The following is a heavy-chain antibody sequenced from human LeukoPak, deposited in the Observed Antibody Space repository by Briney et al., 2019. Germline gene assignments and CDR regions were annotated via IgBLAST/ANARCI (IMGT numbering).Heavy chain of an antibody. J-gene: IGHJ4*02. CDR1: GYTFTGYY. CDR3: ARDGIAVAGRGMNY. V-gene: IGHV1-2*02. D-gene: IGHD6-19*01. CDR2: INPNSGGT. Sequence: ASVKVSCKASGYTFTGYYMHWVRQAPGQGLEWMGWINPNSGGTNYAQKFQGRVTMTRDTSISTAYMELSRLRSDDTAVYYCARDGIAVAGRGMNYWGQGTLVTVSS.